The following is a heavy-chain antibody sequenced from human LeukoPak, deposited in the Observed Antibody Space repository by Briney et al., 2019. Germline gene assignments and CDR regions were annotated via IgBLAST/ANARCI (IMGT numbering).Heavy chain of an antibody. CDR2: INPSGGST. Sequence: VASVKVSCKASGYTFTSYYMHWVRQAPGQGLEWMGIINPSGGSTRYAQKFQGRVTMTRDMSTSTVYMELSSLRSEDTAVYYCARNPVTTKYFDYWGQGTLVTVSS. V-gene: IGHV1-46*01. CDR1: GYTFTSYY. CDR3: ARNPVTTKYFDY. J-gene: IGHJ4*02. D-gene: IGHD4-17*01.